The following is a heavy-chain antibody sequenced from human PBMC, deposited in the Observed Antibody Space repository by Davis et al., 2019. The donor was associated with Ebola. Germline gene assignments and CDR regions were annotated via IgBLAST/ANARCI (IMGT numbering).Heavy chain of an antibody. CDR3: ARNPGWLQPFDY. Sequence: GESLKISCAASGFTFSDYYMSWIRQAPGKGLEWVSYISSSGSAIYYADSVKGRFTISRDNAKNSLYLQMNSLRAEDTAVYYCARNPGWLQPFDYWGQGTLVTVSS. J-gene: IGHJ4*02. CDR2: ISSSGSAI. CDR1: GFTFSDYY. D-gene: IGHD5-24*01. V-gene: IGHV3-11*01.